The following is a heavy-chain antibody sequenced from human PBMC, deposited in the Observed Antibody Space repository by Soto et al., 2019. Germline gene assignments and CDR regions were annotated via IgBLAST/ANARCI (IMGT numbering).Heavy chain of an antibody. J-gene: IGHJ6*02. Sequence: PVWSLRLSCASSLFTFSSYWMSLVLQSPVKLLEFSANIKQDGSEKYYVDSVKGRFTISRDNAKNSLYLQMNSLRAEDTAVYYCARGPGEWERLTLGYYYYGMEVWGQGTTVTVSS. D-gene: IGHD1-1*01. V-gene: IGHV3-7*05. CDR1: LFTFSSYW. CDR2: IKQDGSEK. CDR3: ARGPGEWERLTLGYYYYGMEV.